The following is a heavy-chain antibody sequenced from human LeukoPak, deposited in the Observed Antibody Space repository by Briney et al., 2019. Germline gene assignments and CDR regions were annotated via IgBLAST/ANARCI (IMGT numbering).Heavy chain of an antibody. Sequence: SETLSLTYTVSGGSISSSTYHWGWIRQPPGKGLEWIGSIYYSGSTYYNPSLKSRVTISVDTSKNQFSLKLSSVTAPDTAVYYCATVSMVRGVESDYWGQGTLVTVSS. CDR2: IYYSGST. J-gene: IGHJ4*02. CDR1: GGSISSSTYH. D-gene: IGHD3-10*01. V-gene: IGHV4-39*01. CDR3: ATVSMVRGVESDY.